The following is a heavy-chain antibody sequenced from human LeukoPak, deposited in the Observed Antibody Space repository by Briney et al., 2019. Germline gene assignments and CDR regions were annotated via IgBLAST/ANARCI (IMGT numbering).Heavy chain of an antibody. J-gene: IGHJ4*02. V-gene: IGHV3-15*01. CDR2: IKSKTDGATT. CDR3: TTKHDFQEGIDY. D-gene: IGHD6-13*01. Sequence: GGSLRLSCAGSGLTFSNAWMTWVRQAPGKGLEWVGHIKSKTDGATTEYTTPVKGRFTISRDDSKNTLYLQMNSLKTEDTALYYCTTKHDFQEGIDYWGQGTLVTVSS. CDR1: GLTFSNAW.